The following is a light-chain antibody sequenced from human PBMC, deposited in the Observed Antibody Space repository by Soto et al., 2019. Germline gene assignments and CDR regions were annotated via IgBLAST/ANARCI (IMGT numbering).Light chain of an antibody. Sequence: DIQMTQSPSSLSASVGDRVTISCRASQSITTYLNWYRQKPGKAPELLIYTASTLQSGVPSKFSGSGSGTDFTLTISGLQPEDFATYYCQQSYSTPPDTFGQGTKLE. J-gene: IGKJ2*01. CDR3: QQSYSTPPDT. CDR1: QSITTY. CDR2: TAS. V-gene: IGKV1-39*01.